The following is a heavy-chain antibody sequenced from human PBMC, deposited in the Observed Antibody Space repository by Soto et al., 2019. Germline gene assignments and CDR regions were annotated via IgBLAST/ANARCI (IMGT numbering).Heavy chain of an antibody. CDR2: IYYSGST. D-gene: IGHD3-9*01. CDR3: GRSLYDILTGFDY. CDR1: GGSISSYY. V-gene: IGHV4-59*08. Sequence: QVQLQESGPGLVKPSETLSLTCTVSGGSISSYYWSWIRQPPGKGLEWIGYIYYSGSTNYNPSLKSRVTISVDTSKNQFSLKLSSVTAADTAVYYCGRSLYDILTGFDYWGQGTLVTVSS. J-gene: IGHJ4*02.